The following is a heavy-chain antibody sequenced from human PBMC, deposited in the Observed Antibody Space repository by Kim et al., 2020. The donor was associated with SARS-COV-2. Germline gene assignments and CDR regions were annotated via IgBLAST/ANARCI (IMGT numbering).Heavy chain of an antibody. Sequence: GGSLRLSCAASGFTFSSYSMNWVRQAPGKGLEWVSSISSSSSYIYYADSVKGRFTISRDNAKTSLYLQMNSLRAEDTAVYYCARGLRYYGSELGAEYFQHWGQGTLVTVSS. V-gene: IGHV3-21*01. CDR1: GFTFSSYS. J-gene: IGHJ1*01. CDR3: ARGLRYYGSELGAEYFQH. CDR2: ISSSSSYI. D-gene: IGHD3-10*01.